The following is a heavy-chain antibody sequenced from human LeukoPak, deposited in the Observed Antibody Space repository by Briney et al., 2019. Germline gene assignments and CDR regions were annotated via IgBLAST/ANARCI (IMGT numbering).Heavy chain of an antibody. J-gene: IGHJ4*02. CDR3: AKVGLGERYPTYYFDY. D-gene: IGHD3-10*01. Sequence: GGSLRLSCAASGFTFSSYAMSWVRQAPGKGLEWVSAISGSGGSTYYADSVKGRFTISRDNSKNTLYLQMNSLRAEDTAVYYCAKVGLGERYPTYYFDYWGQGTLVTVSS. CDR1: GFTFSSYA. V-gene: IGHV3-23*01. CDR2: ISGSGGST.